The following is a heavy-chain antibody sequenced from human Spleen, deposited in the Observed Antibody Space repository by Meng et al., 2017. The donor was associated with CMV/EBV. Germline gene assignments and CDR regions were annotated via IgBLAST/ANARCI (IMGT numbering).Heavy chain of an antibody. V-gene: IGHV4-34*01. J-gene: IGHJ4*02. CDR2: INHSGST. D-gene: IGHD3-3*01. CDR1: GGSFSGYY. CDR3: AREGYDFWSGYYY. Sequence: QVQLQQWGEGLLKPSETLSLPCAVYGGSFSGYYWSWIRQPPGKGLEWIGEINHSGSTNYNPSLRSRVTISVDTSKNQFSLKLSSVTAADTAVYYCAREGYDFWSGYYYWGQGTLVTVSS.